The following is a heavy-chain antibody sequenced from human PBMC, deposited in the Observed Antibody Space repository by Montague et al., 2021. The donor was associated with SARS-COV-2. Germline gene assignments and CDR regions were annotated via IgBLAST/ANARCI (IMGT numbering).Heavy chain of an antibody. J-gene: IGHJ4*02. V-gene: IGHV4-38-2*02. D-gene: IGHD4/OR15-4a*01. CDR3: ARVISAVAGANFSFDY. CDR2: SDHSGIT. CDR1: GGSISSGSY. Sequence: SETLSLTCTVSGGSISSGSYWGWIRQPPGKGLEWIGTSDHSGITYYSPSLKSRVTISLDTSENQFSLNLDSVTASDTAMYYCARVISAVAGANFSFDYWGQGTLVTVSS.